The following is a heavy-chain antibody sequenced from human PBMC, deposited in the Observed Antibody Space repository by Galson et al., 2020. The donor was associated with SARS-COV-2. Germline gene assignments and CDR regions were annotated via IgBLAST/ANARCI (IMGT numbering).Heavy chain of an antibody. J-gene: IGHJ4*02. CDR3: AKGGTGHPGPVDY. CDR1: GFTFSSYG. V-gene: IGHV3-30*18. D-gene: IGHD1-1*01. CDR2: ISYDGSNK. Sequence: GGSLRLSCAASGFTFSSYGMHWVRQAPGKGLEWVAVISYDGSNKYYADSVKGRFTISRDNSKNTLYLQMNSLRAEDTAVYYCAKGGTGHPGPVDYWGQGTLVTVSS.